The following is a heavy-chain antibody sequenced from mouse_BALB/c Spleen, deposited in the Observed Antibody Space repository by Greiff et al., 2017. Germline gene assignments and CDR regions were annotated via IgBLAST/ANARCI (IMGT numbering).Heavy chain of an antibody. CDR3: ARGGYVFDY. CDR2: INPGSGGT. Sequence: QVQLQQSGAELVRPGTSVKVSCKASGYAFTNYLLEWVKQRPGQGLEWIGVINPGSGGTNYNEKFKGKATLTADKSSSTAYMQLSSLTSDDAAVYFCARGGYVFDYWGQGTTLTVSS. J-gene: IGHJ2*01. CDR1: GYAFTNYL. V-gene: IGHV1-54*01.